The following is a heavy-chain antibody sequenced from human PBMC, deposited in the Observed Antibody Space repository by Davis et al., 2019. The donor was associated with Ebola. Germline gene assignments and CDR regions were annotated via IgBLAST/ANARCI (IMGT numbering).Heavy chain of an antibody. CDR3: ARAYDSSAYTPGDAFDI. D-gene: IGHD3-22*01. Sequence: SETLSFTCTVSGDPISISSSYYWGWIRQPPGKGLEWIASIYYNGNTYYNPSLKSRVAMSVDTSKNQFSLRLSSVTAADTAVYFCARAYDSSAYTPGDAFDIWGQGTTVTVSS. V-gene: IGHV4-39*01. CDR1: GDPISISSSYY. J-gene: IGHJ3*02. CDR2: IYYNGNT.